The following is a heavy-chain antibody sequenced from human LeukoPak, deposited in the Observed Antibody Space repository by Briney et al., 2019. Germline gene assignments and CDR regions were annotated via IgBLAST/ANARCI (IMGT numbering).Heavy chain of an antibody. J-gene: IGHJ4*02. CDR3: VKDKGVEAAAGTWGGFDY. V-gene: IGHV3-9*01. D-gene: IGHD6-13*01. Sequence: GRSLRLSCAASGFTFADYAMHWVRQAPGKGLEWVSGISWNSGSIGYADSVKGRFTIPRDNAKTSLYLQMNSLRAEDTALYYCVKDKGVEAAAGTWGGFDYWGQGTLVTVSS. CDR2: ISWNSGSI. CDR1: GFTFADYA.